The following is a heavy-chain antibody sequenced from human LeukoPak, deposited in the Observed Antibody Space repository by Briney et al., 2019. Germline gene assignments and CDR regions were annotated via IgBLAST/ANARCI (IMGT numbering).Heavy chain of an antibody. Sequence: ASVKVSRKASGYTFTSYDINWVRQATGQGLEWMGWMNPNSGNTGYAQKFQGRVTMTRNTSISTAYMELSSLRSEDTAVYYCARSSNYYGSGSYSFDYWGQGTLVTVSS. CDR1: GYTFTSYD. D-gene: IGHD3-10*01. CDR3: ARSSNYYGSGSYSFDY. J-gene: IGHJ4*02. CDR2: MNPNSGNT. V-gene: IGHV1-8*01.